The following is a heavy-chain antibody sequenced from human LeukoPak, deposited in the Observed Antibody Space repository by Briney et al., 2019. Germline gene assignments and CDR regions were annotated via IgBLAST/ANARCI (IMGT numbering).Heavy chain of an antibody. CDR1: GGSISSGSYY. J-gene: IGHJ6*03. CDR2: IYTSGST. V-gene: IGHV4-61*02. Sequence: ASETLSLTCTVSGGSISSGSYYWNWIRQPAGKGLEWIGRIYTSGSTNYNPSLKSRVTISVDTSKNHFSLKLSSVTAADTAVYYCARDSVFQQLGMDVWGKGTTVTVSS. CDR3: ARDSVFQQLGMDV. D-gene: IGHD6-13*01.